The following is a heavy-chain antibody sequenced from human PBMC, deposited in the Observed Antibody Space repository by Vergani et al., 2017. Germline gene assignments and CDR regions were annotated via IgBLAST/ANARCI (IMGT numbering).Heavy chain of an antibody. Sequence: EVQLLESGGGLVQPGGSLRLSCAASGFTFSSYAMSWVRQAPGKGLEWVSAISGSGGSTYYADSVKGRFTISRDKSKNTLYLQMNRLRAEDTAVYDCAKSATLMRVVADDYWGQGTLVTVSA. J-gene: IGHJ4*02. CDR1: GFTFSSYA. CDR3: AKSATLMRVVADDY. D-gene: IGHD3-22*01. CDR2: ISGSGGST. V-gene: IGHV3-23*01.